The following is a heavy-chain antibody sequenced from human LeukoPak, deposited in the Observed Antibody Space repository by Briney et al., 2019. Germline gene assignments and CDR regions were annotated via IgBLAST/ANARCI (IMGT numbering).Heavy chain of an antibody. D-gene: IGHD6-13*01. CDR1: GDSVSSNSAA. Sequence: SQTLSLTCAISGDSVSSNSAAWNWIRQSPSRGLEWLGRTYYRSKWYNDYAVSVKSRITINPDTSKNQFSLKLSSVTAADTAVYYCARVAGSSWSFGYFDYWGQGTLVTVSS. CDR3: ARVAGSSWSFGYFDY. V-gene: IGHV6-1*01. CDR2: TYYRSKWYN. J-gene: IGHJ4*02.